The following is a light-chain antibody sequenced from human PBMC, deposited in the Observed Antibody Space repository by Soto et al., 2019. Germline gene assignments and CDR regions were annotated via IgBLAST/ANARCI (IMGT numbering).Light chain of an antibody. Sequence: DIRMTQSPSTLSAVVGDRVTITCRASESVSSSVAWYQQKPGKAPKLLIYDASTLESGVPSRFSGSGFGTDFPLTIDPLRPADFRTYYCKQYESFSPYTLGRGTRREIK. CDR2: DAS. J-gene: IGKJ2*01. CDR3: KQYESFSPYT. V-gene: IGKV1-5*01. CDR1: ESVSSS.